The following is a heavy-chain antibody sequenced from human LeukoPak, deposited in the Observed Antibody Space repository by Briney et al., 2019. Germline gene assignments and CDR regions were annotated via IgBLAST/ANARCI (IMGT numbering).Heavy chain of an antibody. D-gene: IGHD4-17*01. J-gene: IGHJ1*01. Sequence: GGSLRLSCVASGFTFSSYAMSWVRQAPGKGLEWVSAISGSGGSTYYADSVKGRFTIYRDNSKNTLYLQMNSLRAEDTAVYYCAKDPPTTVTRGGYFQHWGQGTLVTVSS. CDR3: AKDPPTTVTRGGYFQH. CDR2: ISGSGGST. CDR1: GFTFSSYA. V-gene: IGHV3-23*01.